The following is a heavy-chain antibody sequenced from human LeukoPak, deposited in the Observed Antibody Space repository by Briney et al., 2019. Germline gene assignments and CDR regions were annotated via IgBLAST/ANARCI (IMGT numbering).Heavy chain of an antibody. V-gene: IGHV3-48*03. J-gene: IGHJ4*02. Sequence: GGSLRLSCAASGFTFSSYEMNWVRQAPGKGLEWVSYISSSGTTIYYADSVKGRFTISRDNAKNSLYLQMNSLRAEDTAVYYRPRRMGSSWYYFDYWGQGTLVTVSS. CDR1: GFTFSSYE. CDR2: ISSSGTTI. CDR3: PRRMGSSWYYFDY. D-gene: IGHD6-13*01.